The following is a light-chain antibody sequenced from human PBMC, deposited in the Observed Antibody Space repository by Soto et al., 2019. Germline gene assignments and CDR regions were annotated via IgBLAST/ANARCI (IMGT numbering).Light chain of an antibody. CDR1: SSNIGAGYD. CDR2: GNS. Sequence: QPVLTQPPSVSGAPGQRVTISCTGSSSNIGAGYDVHWYQQLPGTAPKLLIYGNSNRPSGVPDRFSGSKSGTSAFLAITGLQAEDEADYYCQSYDSSLSGAVFGGGTQLTVL. V-gene: IGLV1-40*01. J-gene: IGLJ7*01. CDR3: QSYDSSLSGAV.